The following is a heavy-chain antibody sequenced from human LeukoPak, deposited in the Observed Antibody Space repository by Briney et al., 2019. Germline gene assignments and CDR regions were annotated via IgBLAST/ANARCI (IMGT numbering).Heavy chain of an antibody. CDR2: TYYRSKWYN. J-gene: IGHJ6*02. Sequence: SRTLSLTCAISGDSVSSNSGAWNWIRQSPSRGLEWLGRTYYRSKWYNDYAVSVKSRLTISPDMSKNQFSLHLNSVTPEDTAVYYCASYLTSIPSGMDVWGQGTTVTVSS. D-gene: IGHD2/OR15-2a*01. V-gene: IGHV6-1*01. CDR1: GDSVSSNSGA. CDR3: ASYLTSIPSGMDV.